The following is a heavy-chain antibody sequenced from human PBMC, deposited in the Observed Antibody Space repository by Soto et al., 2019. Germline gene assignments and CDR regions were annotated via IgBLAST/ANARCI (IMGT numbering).Heavy chain of an antibody. V-gene: IGHV1-2*02. CDR2: INPNSGAT. CDR1: GYNFTCYF. J-gene: IGHJ5*02. Sequence: GWVKVSCKASGYNFTCYFIHWVRQAPGQGLEWMAYINPNSGATKYAQKFQGRVTLTRDTSINTAYMEISMVTSDDTAVYYCARGGGTILAPLPWGQGTLVTVSS. D-gene: IGHD3-3*01. CDR3: ARGGGTILAPLP.